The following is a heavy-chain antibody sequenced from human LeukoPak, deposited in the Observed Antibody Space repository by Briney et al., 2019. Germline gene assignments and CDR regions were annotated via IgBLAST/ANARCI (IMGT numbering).Heavy chain of an antibody. CDR2: NYPGESDT. Sequence: GEGVQIDFQGSGWSFTSYWMGWVGPMAGKGREWMGMNYPGESDTRYSPSFQGKVNISADKSIKTTHLQWRSPKGWGSAMYYCARQGDYADYVDYWGQGTLVTVSS. V-gene: IGHV5-51*01. J-gene: IGHJ4*02. CDR3: ARQGDYADYVDY. D-gene: IGHD4-17*01. CDR1: GWSFTSYW.